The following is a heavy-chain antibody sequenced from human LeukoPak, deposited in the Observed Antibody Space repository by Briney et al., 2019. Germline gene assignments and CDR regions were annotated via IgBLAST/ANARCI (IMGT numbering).Heavy chain of an antibody. D-gene: IGHD5-18*01. CDR3: ARNKKGDRYTYGHDY. CDR1: GFTFSSYA. V-gene: IGHV3-23*01. J-gene: IGHJ4*02. CDR2: ISGSGGST. Sequence: GGSLRLSCAASGFTFSSYAMSWVRQAPGKGLEWVSAISGSGGSTYYADSVKGRFTISRDNSKNTLYLQMNSLRAEDTAVYYCARNKKGDRYTYGHDYWGQGTLVTVSS.